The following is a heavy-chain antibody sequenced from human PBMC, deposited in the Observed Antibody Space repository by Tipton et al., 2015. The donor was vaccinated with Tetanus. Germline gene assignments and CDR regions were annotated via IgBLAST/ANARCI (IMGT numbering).Heavy chain of an antibody. Sequence: SLRLSCAASGFTFKGFTFTNAWMSWVRQVPGKGLEWVGRIKSKIDGGAIDYAAPMKDRFVLSRDDSENPVFLQMNSLKPEDSAVYYCTTSGPGASGGDSWGQGTLVTVSS. CDR1: GFTFKGFTFTNAW. D-gene: IGHD3-16*01. CDR3: TTSGPGASGGDS. J-gene: IGHJ4*02. V-gene: IGHV3-15*01. CDR2: IKSKIDGGAI.